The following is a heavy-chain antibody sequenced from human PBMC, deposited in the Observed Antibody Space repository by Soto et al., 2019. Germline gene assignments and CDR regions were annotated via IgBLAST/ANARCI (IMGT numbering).Heavy chain of an antibody. CDR2: IIPIFGTA. CDR1: GGTFSSYA. V-gene: IGHV1-69*01. Sequence: QVQLVQSGAEVKKPGSSVKFSCKASGGTFSSYAISWVRQAAGTGLEWMGGIIPIFGTANYAQKFQGRVTITADESTSTAYMELSSLRSEDTAVYYCATGPPYSSSSAWFDPWGQGTLVTVSS. J-gene: IGHJ5*02. D-gene: IGHD6-6*01. CDR3: ATGPPYSSSSAWFDP.